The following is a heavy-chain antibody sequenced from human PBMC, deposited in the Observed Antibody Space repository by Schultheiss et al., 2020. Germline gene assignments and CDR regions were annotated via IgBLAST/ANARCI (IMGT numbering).Heavy chain of an antibody. V-gene: IGHV4-30-2*01. D-gene: IGHD3-10*01. CDR2: IYHSGST. CDR3: ARAPITMVRGFDP. CDR1: GGSISSGGYS. Sequence: SQTLSLTCAVSGGSISSGGYSWSWIRQPPGKGLEWIGYIYHSGSTYYNPSLKSRVTISVDRSKNQFSLKLSSVTAADTAVYYCARAPITMVRGFDPWGQGPLGTVAS. J-gene: IGHJ5*02.